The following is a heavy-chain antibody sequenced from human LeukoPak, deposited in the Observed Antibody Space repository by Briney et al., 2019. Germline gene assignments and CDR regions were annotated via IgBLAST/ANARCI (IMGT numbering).Heavy chain of an antibody. D-gene: IGHD2-2*02. CDR2: IYYSGST. J-gene: IGHJ5*02. V-gene: IGHV4-39*01. Sequence: PSETLSLTCTVSGGSISSSSYYWGWIRQPPGKGLEWIGSIYYSGSTYYNPSLKSRVTISVDTSKNQFSLKLSSVTAADTAVCYCASRHCSSTSCYTSWFDPWGQGTLVTVPS. CDR3: ASRHCSSTSCYTSWFDP. CDR1: GGSISSSSYY.